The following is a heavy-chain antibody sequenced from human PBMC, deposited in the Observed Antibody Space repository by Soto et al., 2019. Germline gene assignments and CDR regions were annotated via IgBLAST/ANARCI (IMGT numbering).Heavy chain of an antibody. CDR1: GYTFTSYE. CDR3: ARAGRLRFLEPRPDWFDP. Sequence: GASVKVSCKASGYTFTSYEINWVRQATGQGLEWMGWMNPNSGNTGYAQKFQGRVTMTRNTSISTAYMELSSLRSEDTAVYYCARAGRLRFLEPRPDWFDPWGQGTLVTVSS. V-gene: IGHV1-8*01. CDR2: MNPNSGNT. J-gene: IGHJ5*02. D-gene: IGHD3-3*01.